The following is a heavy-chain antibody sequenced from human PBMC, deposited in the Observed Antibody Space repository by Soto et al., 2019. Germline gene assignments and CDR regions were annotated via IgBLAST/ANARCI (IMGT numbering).Heavy chain of an antibody. J-gene: IGHJ6*02. CDR1: GFTFSSYG. CDR3: AKASVPLIVVVTAPQNYGMDV. Sequence: QVQLVESGGGVVQPGRSLRLSCAASGFTFSSYGMHWVRQAPGKGLEWVAVISYDGSNKYYADSVKGRFTISRDNSKNTLYLQMNRLRAEDTAVYYCAKASVPLIVVVTAPQNYGMDVWGQGTTVTVSS. CDR2: ISYDGSNK. V-gene: IGHV3-30*18. D-gene: IGHD2-21*02.